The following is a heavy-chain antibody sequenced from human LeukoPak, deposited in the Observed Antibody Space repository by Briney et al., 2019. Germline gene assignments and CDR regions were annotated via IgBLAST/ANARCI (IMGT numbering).Heavy chain of an antibody. CDR2: IYYSGST. CDR1: GGSISSGGYY. J-gene: IGHJ4*02. D-gene: IGHD4-23*01. Sequence: PSETLSLTCTVSGGSISSGGYYWGWIRQHPGKGLEWIGYIYYSGSTYDNPSLKSRVTISVDTSKNQFSLRLSSVTAADTAVYYCARGHGGNSRVWYYFDYWAREPWSPSPQ. CDR3: ARGHGGNSRVWYYFDY. V-gene: IGHV4-31*03.